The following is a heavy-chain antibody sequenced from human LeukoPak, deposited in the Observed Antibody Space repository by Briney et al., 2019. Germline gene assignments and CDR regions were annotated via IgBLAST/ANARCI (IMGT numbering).Heavy chain of an antibody. CDR1: GFTFSDYY. Sequence: PGGSLRLSCAASGFTFSDYYMSWIRQAPGKGLEWVSYISSSGSTIYYADYVKGRFTISRDNAKNSLYLQMNSLRAEDTAVYYCARVRSSGWYYYFDYWGQGTLVTVSS. V-gene: IGHV3-11*01. J-gene: IGHJ4*02. CDR3: ARVRSSGWYYYFDY. D-gene: IGHD6-19*01. CDR2: ISSSGSTI.